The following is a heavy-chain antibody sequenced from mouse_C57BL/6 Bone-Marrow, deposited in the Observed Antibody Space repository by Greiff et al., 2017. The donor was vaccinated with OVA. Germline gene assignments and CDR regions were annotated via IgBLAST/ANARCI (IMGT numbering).Heavy chain of an antibody. D-gene: IGHD4-1*01. Sequence: EVKLMESGGGLVKPGGSLKLSCAASGFTFSDYGMHWVRQAPEKGLEWVAYISSGSSTIYYADTVKGRFTISRDNAKNTLSLQMTSLRSEDTAMYYCARWLTGTQGHLDYWGQGTTLTVSS. V-gene: IGHV5-17*01. J-gene: IGHJ2*01. CDR1: GFTFSDYG. CDR2: ISSGSSTI. CDR3: ARWLTGTQGHLDY.